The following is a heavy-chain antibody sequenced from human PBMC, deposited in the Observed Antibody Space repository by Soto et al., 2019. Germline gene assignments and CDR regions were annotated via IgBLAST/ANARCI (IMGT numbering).Heavy chain of an antibody. CDR2: INPNSGDT. V-gene: IGHV1-2*02. CDR1: GYTFTGQY. CDR3: ARESSGITLYGMDV. D-gene: IGHD1-7*01. Sequence: ASVKVSCKASGYTFTGQYMHWVRQAPGRGLEWMGWINPNSGDTNYAQKFQGRVTMTRDTSIGTAYMELSSLRSNDTAIYYCARESSGITLYGMDVWGQGTTVTVSS. J-gene: IGHJ6*02.